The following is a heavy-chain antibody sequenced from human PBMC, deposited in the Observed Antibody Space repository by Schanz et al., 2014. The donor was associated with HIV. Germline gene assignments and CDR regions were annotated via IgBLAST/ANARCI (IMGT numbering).Heavy chain of an antibody. J-gene: IGHJ6*02. CDR3: AKDRPAGIAAAAGMDV. Sequence: QLLESGGGLVQPGGSLRLSCAASGFTFDDYAMHWVRQAPGKGLEWVSGISWNSGSIGYADSVKGRFTISRDNAKTSLYLQMNSLRAEDTALYFCAKDRPAGIAAAAGMDVWGQGTTVTVSS. D-gene: IGHD6-13*01. CDR1: GFTFDDYA. V-gene: IGHV3-9*01. CDR2: ISWNSGSI.